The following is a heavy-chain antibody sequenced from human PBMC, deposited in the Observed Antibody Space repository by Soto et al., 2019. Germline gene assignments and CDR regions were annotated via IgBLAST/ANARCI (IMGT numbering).Heavy chain of an antibody. CDR2: ISYDGRHE. CDR3: AKDRTSNFWSAYFDS. D-gene: IGHD3-3*01. J-gene: IGHJ4*02. V-gene: IGHV3-30*04. CDR1: GFTFSSYA. Sequence: QVQLVDSGGGVVQPGMSLRLSCAASGFTFSSYAMHWVRQAPGKGLEWVAVISYDGRHESYTDSVKGRFTISRDTSKNTIYLQMNSLRPEDTAVYYCAKDRTSNFWSAYFDSWGQGTLIAVSS.